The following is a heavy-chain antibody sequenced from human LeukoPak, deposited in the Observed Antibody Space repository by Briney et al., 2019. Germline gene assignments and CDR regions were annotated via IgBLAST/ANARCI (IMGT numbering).Heavy chain of an antibody. Sequence: GGSLRLSCAASGFTFSFYAMHWVRQAPGKGLEYVSGISSNGGSTYYGNSVKGRFTISRDNSKSTLYLQMNSLRAEDTAVYYCAKEWDIVVVPAAVPYNWFDPWGQGTLVTVSS. J-gene: IGHJ5*02. CDR1: GFTFSFYA. V-gene: IGHV3-64*01. CDR3: AKEWDIVVVPAAVPYNWFDP. D-gene: IGHD2-2*01. CDR2: ISSNGGST.